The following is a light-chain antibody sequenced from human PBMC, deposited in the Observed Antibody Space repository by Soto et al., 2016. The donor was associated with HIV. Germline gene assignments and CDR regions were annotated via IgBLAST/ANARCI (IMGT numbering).Light chain of an antibody. CDR2: QDS. J-gene: IGLJ2*01. CDR1: KLTDKY. V-gene: IGLV3-1*01. Sequence: SYELTQPPSVSVSPGQTASITCSGDKLTDKYVCWYQQRPGQSPVLVIYQDSIRPSGIPERFSGSISGNTATLTISGTQAMDEADYYCQAWDSNTGVFGGGTELTVL. CDR3: QAWDSNTGV.